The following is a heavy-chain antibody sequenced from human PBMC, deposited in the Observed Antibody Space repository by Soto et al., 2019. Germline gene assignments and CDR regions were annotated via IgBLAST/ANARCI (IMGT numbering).Heavy chain of an antibody. CDR1: GFTFSGYS. CDR2: ISSGSKTI. D-gene: IGHD3-9*01. J-gene: IGHJ4*02. CDR3: AREDILGVRSFDY. V-gene: IGHV3-48*02. Sequence: GGSLRLSCAASGFTFSGYSVNWVRQAPGKGLEWVSYISSGSKTIYYAESVKGRFTVSRDNARNSQYLQMNSLRDEDTAVYYCAREDILGVRSFDYWGQGTLVTVSS.